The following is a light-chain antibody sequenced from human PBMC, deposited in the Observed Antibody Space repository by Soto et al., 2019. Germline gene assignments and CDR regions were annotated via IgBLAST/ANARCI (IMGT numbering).Light chain of an antibody. CDR3: QQYKSYSWT. Sequence: DIPMTQSPSTLSASVGDRVTITCRASQSISSWLAWYQQKPGKAPKLLIYDASSLETGLPSRFSGGGSGTEFPLTISSLQPDEFATYYCQQYKSYSWTFGQGTKVEIK. J-gene: IGKJ1*01. V-gene: IGKV1-5*01. CDR2: DAS. CDR1: QSISSW.